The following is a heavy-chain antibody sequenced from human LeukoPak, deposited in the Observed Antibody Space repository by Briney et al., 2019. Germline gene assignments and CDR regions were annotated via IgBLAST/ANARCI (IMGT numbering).Heavy chain of an antibody. J-gene: IGHJ4*02. CDR1: GGSISSGGYY. V-gene: IGHV4-61*02. D-gene: IGHD3-3*01. CDR3: ARGSGYPKHAFDY. Sequence: SETLSLTCTVSGGSISSGGYYWSWIRQPAGKGLEWIGRIYTSGSTNYNPSLKSRVTMSVDTSKNQFSLKLSSVTAADTAVYYCARGSGYPKHAFDYWGQGTLVTVSS. CDR2: IYTSGST.